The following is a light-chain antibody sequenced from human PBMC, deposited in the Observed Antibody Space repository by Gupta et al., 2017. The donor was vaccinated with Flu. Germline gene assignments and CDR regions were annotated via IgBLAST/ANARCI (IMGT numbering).Light chain of an antibody. Sequence: DIVMTQSPDSLAVSLCERATINCKSSQNIFYNSNINNYLAWYQQKPGQPPKLLIYWASTRDTGVPDRVSGRGSGPEVNPTISSLKAEDVTVEYGQQYVWSWCTFGQGTQVEIK. V-gene: IGKV4-1*01. CDR3: QQYVWSWCT. J-gene: IGKJ1*01. CDR1: QNIFYNSNINNY. CDR2: WAS.